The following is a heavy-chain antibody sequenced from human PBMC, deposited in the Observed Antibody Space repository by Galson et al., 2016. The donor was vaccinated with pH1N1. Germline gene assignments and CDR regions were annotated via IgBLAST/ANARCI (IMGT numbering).Heavy chain of an antibody. CDR3: VRDSFPLNDILTSYLGQFFLH. J-gene: IGHJ1*01. D-gene: IGHD1-20*01. CDR2: IIPGNGNT. CDR1: GYTFSTYN. V-gene: IGHV1-3*01. Sequence: SVKVSCKESGYTFSTYNMHWVRQAPGQRLEWMGWIIPGNGNTKFSQKFQDRVVFTRDTSATTVNMELRGLRSEDTAVYFCVRDSFPLNDILTSYLGQFFLHWGQGTLVTVSS.